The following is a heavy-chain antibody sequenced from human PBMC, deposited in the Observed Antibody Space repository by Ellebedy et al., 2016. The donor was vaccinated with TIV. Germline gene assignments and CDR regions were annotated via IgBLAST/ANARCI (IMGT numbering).Heavy chain of an antibody. CDR3: AKDYDYYDSSGYWYP. V-gene: IGHV3-23*01. CDR1: GFTFSSYA. Sequence: GESLKISCAASGFTFSSYAMSWVRQAPGKGLEWVSAISGSGGSTYYADSVKGRFTISRDNSKNTLYLQMNSLKAEDTAVYYCAKDYDYYDSSGYWYPWGQGTLVTVSS. J-gene: IGHJ5*02. D-gene: IGHD3-22*01. CDR2: ISGSGGST.